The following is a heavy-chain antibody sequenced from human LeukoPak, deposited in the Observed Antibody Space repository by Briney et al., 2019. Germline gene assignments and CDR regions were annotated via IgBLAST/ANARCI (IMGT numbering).Heavy chain of an antibody. J-gene: IGHJ4*02. V-gene: IGHV3-23*01. CDR2: ISGFVGSV. CDR1: GFTLREYA. D-gene: IGHD5-24*01. Sequence: GGSLRLSCTASGFTLREYAVLGVRRARGEGLEGVSGISGFVGSVRYADSVKGRFIISRDNSKNTLYLQMNNRRAEDTAVYYCAKGGDGYNYYFEFWGQETQGTVSS. CDR3: AKGGDGYNYYFEF.